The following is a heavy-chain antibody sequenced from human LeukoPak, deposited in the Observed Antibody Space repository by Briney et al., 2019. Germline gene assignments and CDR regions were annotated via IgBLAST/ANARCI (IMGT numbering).Heavy chain of an antibody. CDR2: ISYDGSNK. D-gene: IGHD5-24*01. V-gene: IGHV3-30*18. CDR1: GFTFSSYG. CDR3: AKATEMATIEYIDY. J-gene: IGHJ4*02. Sequence: GRSLRLSCAASGFTFSSYGMHWVRQAPGKGLEWVAVISYDGSNKYYADSVKGRFTISRDNSKNTLYLQMNSLRAEDTAVYYCAKATEMATIEYIDYWGQGTLVTVSS.